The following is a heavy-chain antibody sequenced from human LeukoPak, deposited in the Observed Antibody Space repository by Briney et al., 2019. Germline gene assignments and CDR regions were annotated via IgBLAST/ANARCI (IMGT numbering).Heavy chain of an antibody. CDR3: ARDHYFDISGYLDY. CDR1: GFTISSYG. D-gene: IGHD3-22*01. Sequence: GGSLRLSCAASGFTISSYGMHWVRQAPGKGLEWVAVILSDGSKEFYTDSVKGRFTISRDNVKNSLYLEMNSLRVEDSAVYYCARDHYFDISGYLDYWGQGTPVTVSS. J-gene: IGHJ4*02. V-gene: IGHV3-30*19. CDR2: ILSDGSKE.